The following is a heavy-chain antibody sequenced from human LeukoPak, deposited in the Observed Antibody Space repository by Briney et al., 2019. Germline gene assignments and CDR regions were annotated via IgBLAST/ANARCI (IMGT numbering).Heavy chain of an antibody. J-gene: IGHJ3*02. V-gene: IGHV3-53*01. CDR1: GFTFSSYA. D-gene: IGHD1-26*01. Sequence: PGGSLRLSCAASGFTFSSYAMSWVRQAPGKGLEWGSVIYSDGTTYYADSLKGRFTLSRDNSKNTLYLQMNGLRADDTAVYHCARGNDSETYYGDAFDIWGQGTMVTVSS. CDR2: IYSDGTT. CDR3: ARGNDSETYYGDAFDI.